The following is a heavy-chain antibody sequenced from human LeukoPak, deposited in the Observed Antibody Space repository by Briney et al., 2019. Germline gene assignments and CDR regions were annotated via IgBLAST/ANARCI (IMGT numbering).Heavy chain of an antibody. D-gene: IGHD4-17*01. CDR3: AREHKSYGDYPYYFDS. CDR1: SDSISSGDYY. J-gene: IGHJ4*02. CDR2: INKKGGT. V-gene: IGHV4-30-4*01. Sequence: SQTLSLTCTVSSDSISSGDYYWSGIRQPAGKGLEFIGYINKKGGTFYNPPLKSRVSISIDTSKNQFSLKLTSVTAADTAVYFCAREHKSYGDYPYYFDSWGQGTLVTVSS.